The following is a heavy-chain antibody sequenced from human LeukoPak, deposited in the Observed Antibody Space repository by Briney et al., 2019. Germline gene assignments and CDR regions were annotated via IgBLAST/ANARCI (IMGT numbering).Heavy chain of an antibody. CDR1: GFTFSSYA. D-gene: IGHD6-19*01. J-gene: IGHJ4*02. CDR2: ISSDGSNK. V-gene: IGHV3-30*18. Sequence: RSGGSLRLSCAASGFTFSSYAMSWVRQAPGKGLEWVALISSDGSNKYFADSVKGRFTISRDNSKNTLYLQMNSLRTEDTAVYYCAKDSGKSAGIAVSRAPQDYWGQGTLVTVSS. CDR3: AKDSGKSAGIAVSRAPQDY.